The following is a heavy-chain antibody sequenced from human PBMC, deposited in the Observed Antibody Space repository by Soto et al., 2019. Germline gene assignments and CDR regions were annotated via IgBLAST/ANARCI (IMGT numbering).Heavy chain of an antibody. D-gene: IGHD6-6*01. V-gene: IGHV1-58*01. J-gene: IGHJ2*01. CDR2: IVVGSGNT. CDR1: GFTFTSSA. CDR3: APDSLEYSRYRSYWYFDL. Sequence: QMQLVQSGPEVKKPGTSVKVSCKASGFTFTSSAVQWVRQARGQRLEWIGWIVVGSGNTNYAQKFQERVTITRDMFTSTAYMELSSLRSEDTAVYYCAPDSLEYSRYRSYWYFDLWGRGTLVTVSS.